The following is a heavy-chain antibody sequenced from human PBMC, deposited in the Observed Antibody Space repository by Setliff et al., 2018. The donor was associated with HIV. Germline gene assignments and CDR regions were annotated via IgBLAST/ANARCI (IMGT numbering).Heavy chain of an antibody. CDR2: IYVYNSERT. V-gene: IGHV4-59*01. Sequence: PSETLSLTCSVSGGSFSGYYWSWIRQPPGKGLEWIGYIYVYNSERTNYNPSLTSRVTISVDTSRNQFSLKLTSVTAADTAIYYCARAVNFDYWGQGTQVT. CDR3: ARAVNFDY. D-gene: IGHD6-19*01. J-gene: IGHJ4*02. CDR1: GGSFSGYY.